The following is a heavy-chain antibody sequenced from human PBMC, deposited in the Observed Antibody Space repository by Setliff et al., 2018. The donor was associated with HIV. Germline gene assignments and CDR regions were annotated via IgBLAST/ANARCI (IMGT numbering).Heavy chain of an antibody. CDR3: ARQLSNSLES. CDR1: GYTFTTHD. CDR2: MSPNSDNR. V-gene: IGHV1-8*01. Sequence: ASVKVSCKASGYTFTTHDNTHDINWVRQAPGQGLEWMGWMSPNSDNRGYAQKFQGRVTMTRDTSNNTAYMELSGLRSDDTAVYYCARQLSNSLESWGQGTPVTVSS. J-gene: IGHJ4*02. D-gene: IGHD1-1*01.